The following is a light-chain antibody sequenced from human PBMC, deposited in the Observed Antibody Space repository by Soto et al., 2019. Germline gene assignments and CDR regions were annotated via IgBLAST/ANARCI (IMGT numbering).Light chain of an antibody. CDR3: QQRNMWPRT. J-gene: IGKJ1*01. CDR2: DAS. V-gene: IGKV3-11*01. CDR1: QRINSD. Sequence: EMGLTQSPSTLSLSPGERATLSCRSSQRINSDLAWYQQRPGQAPRLLLYDASNRAPGIPARFGGSGSGADFTLSISSLEPDDFAVYHCQQRNMWPRTFGQGTMVESK.